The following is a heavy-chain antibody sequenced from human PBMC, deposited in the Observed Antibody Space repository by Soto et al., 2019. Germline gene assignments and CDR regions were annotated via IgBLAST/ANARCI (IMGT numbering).Heavy chain of an antibody. J-gene: IGHJ4*02. D-gene: IGHD2-2*01. CDR3: ASSGYCSSTSCYPFDKGGFDY. CDR1: GFTFSSYS. Sequence: EVQLVESGGGLVQPGGSLRLSCAASGFTFSSYSMNWVRQAPGKGLEWVSYISSSSSTIYYADSVKGRFTISRDNAKNSLYLQMNSLRAEDTAVYYCASSGYCSSTSCYPFDKGGFDYWGQGTLVTVSS. V-gene: IGHV3-48*01. CDR2: ISSSSSTI.